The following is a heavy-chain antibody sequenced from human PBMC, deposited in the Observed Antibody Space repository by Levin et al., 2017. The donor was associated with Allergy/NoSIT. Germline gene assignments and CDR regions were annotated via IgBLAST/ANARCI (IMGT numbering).Heavy chain of an antibody. Sequence: ASVKVSCKASGGTFSSYAISWVRQAPGQGLEWMGGIIPIFGTANYAQKFQGRVTITADESTSTAYMELSSLRSEDTAVYYCARVAAMGLGYFDYWGQGTLVTVSS. CDR2: IIPIFGTA. J-gene: IGHJ4*02. D-gene: IGHD5-18*01. V-gene: IGHV1-69*13. CDR3: ARVAAMGLGYFDY. CDR1: GGTFSSYA.